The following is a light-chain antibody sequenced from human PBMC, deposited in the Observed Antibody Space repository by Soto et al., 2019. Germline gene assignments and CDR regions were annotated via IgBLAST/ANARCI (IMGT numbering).Light chain of an antibody. CDR3: SSSTISNTLV. CDR1: SSDVGGYNY. Sequence: QSVLTQPAAVSGSPGQSITISCTGTSSDVGGYNYVSWYQQHPGKAPKLMIYEVSNRPSGVSNRFSGSKSGNTASLTISGLQAEDEADYYGSSSTISNTLVFGTGTKVTVL. CDR2: EVS. V-gene: IGLV2-14*01. J-gene: IGLJ1*01.